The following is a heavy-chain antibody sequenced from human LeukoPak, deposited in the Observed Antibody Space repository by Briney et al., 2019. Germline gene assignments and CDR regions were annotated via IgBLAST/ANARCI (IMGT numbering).Heavy chain of an antibody. CDR3: ARVLRGYSGYDYYFDY. D-gene: IGHD5-12*01. CDR2: IYYSGST. J-gene: IGHJ4*02. V-gene: IGHV4-61*01. Sequence: SETLSLTCTVSGGSVSSGRYYWSWIRQPPGKGLEWIGYIYYSGSTNYNPSLKSRVTISVDTSKNQFSLKLSSVTAADTAVYYCARVLRGYSGYDYYFDYWGQGTLVTVSS. CDR1: GGSVSSGRYY.